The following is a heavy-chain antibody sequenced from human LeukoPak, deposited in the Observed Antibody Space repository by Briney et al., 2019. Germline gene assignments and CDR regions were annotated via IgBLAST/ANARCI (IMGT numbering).Heavy chain of an antibody. CDR2: ISAYNGNT. D-gene: IGHD3-22*01. Sequence: ASVKVSCKASGYTFTSYGISWVRQAPGQGLERMGWISAYNGNTNYAQKLQGRVTMTTDTSTSTAYMELRSLRSDDTAVYYCARDLGHAYYYDSSGYLDAFDIWGQGTMVTVSS. CDR1: GYTFTSYG. V-gene: IGHV1-18*01. CDR3: ARDLGHAYYYDSSGYLDAFDI. J-gene: IGHJ3*02.